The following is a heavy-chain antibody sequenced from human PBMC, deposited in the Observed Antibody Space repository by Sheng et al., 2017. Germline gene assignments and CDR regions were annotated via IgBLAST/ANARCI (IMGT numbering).Heavy chain of an antibody. CDR3: ARDHIAGSSWPQDYYYMTS. CDR1: GFTFSSYA. CDR2: ISYDGSNK. J-gene: IGHJ6*03. D-gene: IGHD6-13*01. Sequence: QVQLVESGGGVVQPGRSLRLSCAASGFTFSSYAMHWVRQAPGKGLEWVAVISYDGSNKYYADSVKGRFTISRDNSKNTLYLQMNSLRAEDTAVYYCARDHIAGSSWPQDYYYMTSGAKGPRSPSP. V-gene: IGHV3-30-3*01.